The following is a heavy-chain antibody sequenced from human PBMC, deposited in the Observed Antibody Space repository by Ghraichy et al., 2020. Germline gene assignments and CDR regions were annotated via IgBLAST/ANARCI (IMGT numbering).Heavy chain of an antibody. CDR1: GGSVRSYY. CDR3: ARGLRRSSSQGTTYDS. CDR2: IYHTGST. D-gene: IGHD3-16*01. V-gene: IGHV4-59*02. Sequence: TLSLTCTVSGGSVRSYYWSWIRQPPGRGLEWIAYIYHTGSTNCNPSLKSRVSISLDTSKNQFSLNLTSVTAADTALYYCARGLRRSSSQGTTYDSWGQGTLVTVSS. J-gene: IGHJ5*02.